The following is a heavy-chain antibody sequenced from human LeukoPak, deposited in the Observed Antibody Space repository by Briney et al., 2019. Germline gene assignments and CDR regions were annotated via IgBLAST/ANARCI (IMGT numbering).Heavy chain of an antibody. CDR2: IYYSGST. J-gene: IGHJ5*02. D-gene: IGHD3-9*01. CDR3: ARPYANYDILTGYSHNWFDP. V-gene: IGHV4-39*07. Sequence: SETLSLTCTVSGGSISSSSYYWGWIRQPPGKGLEWIGSIYYSGSTYYNPSLKSRVTISVDTSKNQFSLKLSSVTAADTAVYYCARPYANYDILTGYSHNWFDPWGQGTLVTVSS. CDR1: GGSISSSSYY.